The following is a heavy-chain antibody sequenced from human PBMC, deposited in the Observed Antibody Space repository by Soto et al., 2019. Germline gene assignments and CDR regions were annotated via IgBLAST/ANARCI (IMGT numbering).Heavy chain of an antibody. Sequence: QVQLVQSGAEVKKPGASVKVSCKASGYTFTSYDMNWVRQATGQGLEWMGWMNPNCGNTGYAQKFQGRVTMTRNTSISTAYMELSSLRSEDTAVSYCATYDDFWSGYMDVWGKGTTVTVSS. V-gene: IGHV1-8*01. D-gene: IGHD3-3*01. CDR2: MNPNCGNT. J-gene: IGHJ6*03. CDR3: ATYDDFWSGYMDV. CDR1: GYTFTSYD.